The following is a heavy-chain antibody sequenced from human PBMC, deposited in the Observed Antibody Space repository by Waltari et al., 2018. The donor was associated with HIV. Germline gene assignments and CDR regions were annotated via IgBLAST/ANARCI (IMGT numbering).Heavy chain of an antibody. J-gene: IGHJ5*01. CDR1: GYTFTNNA. CDR3: ARYTTGWYDS. CDR2: INTKTGKP. Sequence: QVQLVQSGSELKKPGASVTVSCKASGYTFTNNAVNWVRQAPGQGLEWMGWINTKTGKPTYAQGFTGRFVFSLDTSVSTAYLQISSLKAEDTAFYYCARYTTGWYDSWGQGTLVTVSS. V-gene: IGHV7-4-1*02. D-gene: IGHD6-19*01.